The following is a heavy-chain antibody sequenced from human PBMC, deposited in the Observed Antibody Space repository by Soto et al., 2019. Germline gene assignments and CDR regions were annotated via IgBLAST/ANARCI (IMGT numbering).Heavy chain of an antibody. Sequence: GGSLRLSCAASGFTFSSYSMNWVRQAPGKGLEWVSSISSSSSYIYYADSVKGRFTISRDNAKNSLYLQMNSLRAEDTAVYYCARPEYSSHPGREWNYYYYMDVWGKGTTVTVSS. CDR1: GFTFSSYS. CDR2: ISSSSSYI. V-gene: IGHV3-21*01. D-gene: IGHD6-6*01. J-gene: IGHJ6*03. CDR3: ARPEYSSHPGREWNYYYYMDV.